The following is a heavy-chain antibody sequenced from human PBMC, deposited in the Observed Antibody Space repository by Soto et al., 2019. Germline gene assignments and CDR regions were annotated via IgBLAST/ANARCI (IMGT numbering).Heavy chain of an antibody. D-gene: IGHD2-21*01. CDR1: GFTFSSYG. V-gene: IGHV3-30*18. CDR3: AKAHSGGLDYFDY. CDR2: ISYDGSNK. Sequence: GGSLRLSCAASGFTFSSYGMHWVRQAPGKGLEWVAVISYDGSNKYYADSVKGRFTISRDNSKNTLYLQMNSLRAEDTAVYYCAKAHSGGLDYFDYWGQGTLVTVSS. J-gene: IGHJ4*02.